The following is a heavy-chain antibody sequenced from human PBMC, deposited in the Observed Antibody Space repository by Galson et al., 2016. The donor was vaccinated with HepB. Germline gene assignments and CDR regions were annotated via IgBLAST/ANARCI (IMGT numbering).Heavy chain of an antibody. J-gene: IGHJ6*02. CDR1: GFTFNNYG. CDR3: ARDRGLLHYYYGMDV. Sequence: SLRLSCATSGFTFNNYGINWVRQAPGKGLEWVAVISYDVNNRHYADAVKGRFTISRDSSPNTVYLQMNSLRADDTAVYFCARDRGLLHYYYGMDVWGQGTTVTVSS. D-gene: IGHD4-17*01. CDR2: ISYDVNNR. V-gene: IGHV3-33*08.